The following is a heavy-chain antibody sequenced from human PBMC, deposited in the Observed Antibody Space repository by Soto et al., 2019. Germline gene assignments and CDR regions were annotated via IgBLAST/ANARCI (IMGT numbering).Heavy chain of an antibody. CDR3: ARDDGYAPDY. CDR2: INGDGTST. Sequence: EVQLVESGGGLIQPGGSLRLSCAASGFTFSPRWMHWARQAPGKGLVWVSHINGDGTSTTYADSVKGRFTISRDNAESTLYLQMNSLRAEDTAVYYCARDDGYAPDYWGQGTLVTVSS. V-gene: IGHV3-74*01. CDR1: GFTFSPRW. J-gene: IGHJ4*02. D-gene: IGHD5-12*01.